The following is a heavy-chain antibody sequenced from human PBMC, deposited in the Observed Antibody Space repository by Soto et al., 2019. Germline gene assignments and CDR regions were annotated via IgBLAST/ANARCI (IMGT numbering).Heavy chain of an antibody. CDR3: ARDRYYDFWSGYHHNWFDP. Sequence: QVQLVQSGAEVKKPGSSVKVSCKASGGTFSSYAISWVRQAPGQGLEWMGGIIPIFGTANYAQKFQGRVTIIADESTSTAYMELSSLRSEDTAVYYCARDRYYDFWSGYHHNWFDPWGQGTLVTVSS. CDR2: IIPIFGTA. V-gene: IGHV1-69*01. CDR1: GGTFSSYA. J-gene: IGHJ5*02. D-gene: IGHD3-3*01.